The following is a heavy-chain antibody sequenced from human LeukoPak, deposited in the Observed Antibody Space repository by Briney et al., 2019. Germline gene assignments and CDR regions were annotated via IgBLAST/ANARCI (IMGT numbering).Heavy chain of an antibody. V-gene: IGHV4-59*02. CDR3: ARRPLYDSSGYYFDY. Sequence: NPSETLSLTCTVSGGSVSSYYWSWIRQPPGKGLEWIAYIYYSGSTNYNPSLKSRVTISVDTSKNQFSLKLSSVTAADTAVYYCARRPLYDSSGYYFDYWGQGTLVTVSS. CDR1: GGSVSSYY. D-gene: IGHD3-22*01. CDR2: IYYSGST. J-gene: IGHJ4*02.